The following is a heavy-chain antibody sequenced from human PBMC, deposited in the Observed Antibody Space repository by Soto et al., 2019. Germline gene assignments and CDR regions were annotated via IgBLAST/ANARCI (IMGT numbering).Heavy chain of an antibody. D-gene: IGHD2-8*01. CDR1: GGSFSGYY. V-gene: IGHV4-34*01. CDR2: INHSGST. J-gene: IGHJ4*02. Sequence: SETLSLTCAVDGGSFSGYYWSWIRQPPGKGLEWIGEINHSGSTNYNPSLKSRVTISVDTSKNQFSLKLSSVTAADTAVYYCARGVLMVYAPRAYYFDYWGQGTLVTVS. CDR3: ARGVLMVYAPRAYYFDY.